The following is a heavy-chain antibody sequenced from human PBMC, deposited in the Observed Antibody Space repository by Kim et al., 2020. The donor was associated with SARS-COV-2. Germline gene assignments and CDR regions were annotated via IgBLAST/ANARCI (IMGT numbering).Heavy chain of an antibody. CDR1: GFTFSSYS. CDR3: ARAGWLRRGVQRLFDY. V-gene: IGHV3-21*01. D-gene: IGHD5-12*01. J-gene: IGHJ4*02. Sequence: GGSLRLSCAASGFTFSSYSMNWVRQAPGKGLEWVSSISSSSSYIYYADSVKGRFTISRDNAKNSLYLQMNSLRAEDTAVYYCARAGWLRRGVQRLFDYWGQGTLVTVSS. CDR2: ISSSSSYI.